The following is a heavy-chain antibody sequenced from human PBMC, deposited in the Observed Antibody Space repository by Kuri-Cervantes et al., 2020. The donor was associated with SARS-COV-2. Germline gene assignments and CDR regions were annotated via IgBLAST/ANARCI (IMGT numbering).Heavy chain of an antibody. V-gene: IGHV4-34*01. J-gene: IGHJ6*03. D-gene: IGHD2-15*01. CDR1: GGSFSGYY. CDR3: ARLVVAATPYYYYYMDV. Sequence: SETLSLTCAVYGGSFSGYYWSWIRQPPGKGLEWIGEINHSGSTNYNPSLKSRVTISVDTSKNQFSLKLSSVTAADTAVYYCARLVVAATPYYYYYMDVWGKGTTVTVSS. CDR2: INHSGST.